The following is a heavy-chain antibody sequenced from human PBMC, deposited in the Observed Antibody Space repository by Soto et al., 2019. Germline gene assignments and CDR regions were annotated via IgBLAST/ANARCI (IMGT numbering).Heavy chain of an antibody. V-gene: IGHV3-7*03. CDR3: ARPRFRGMDV. CDR2: IKEDGSEK. Sequence: GGSLRLSCVGSGFRISNYFMSWVRQAPGKGLEWVANIKEDGSEKYYVESVKGRFTISRDNAKNSLYLQVNSLRDEDTAVYYCARPRFRGMDVWGQGTTGTV. J-gene: IGHJ6*02. CDR1: GFRISNYF. D-gene: IGHD3-10*01.